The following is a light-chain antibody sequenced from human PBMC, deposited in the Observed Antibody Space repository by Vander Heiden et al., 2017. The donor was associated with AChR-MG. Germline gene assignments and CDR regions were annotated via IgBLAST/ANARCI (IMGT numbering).Light chain of an antibody. CDR2: TYN. Sequence: QSVLTQPPSASGTPRQRVTISCSGSSSNIGRSDVYWYQHLPGRAPRLLIDTYNQRPSGIPDRFSASKSGISASLAISGLRSEDEAHYYCAAWDDSLVEVVFGGGTKLTVL. CDR1: SSNIGRSD. CDR3: AAWDDSLVEVV. V-gene: IGLV1-47*01. J-gene: IGLJ3*02.